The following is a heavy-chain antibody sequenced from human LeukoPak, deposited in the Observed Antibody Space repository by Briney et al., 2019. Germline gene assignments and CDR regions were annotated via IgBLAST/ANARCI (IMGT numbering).Heavy chain of an antibody. D-gene: IGHD5-12*01. Sequence: ASVKVSCKASGYTFTGYYIHWVRQAPGQGLEWMGWISPNSGDTNYAQKFQGRVAMTSDTSSSTAHMELNRLECDDTAVYYCARGGDGFAYWGQGTLVIVSS. V-gene: IGHV1-2*02. CDR1: GYTFTGYY. J-gene: IGHJ4*02. CDR2: ISPNSGDT. CDR3: ARGGDGFAY.